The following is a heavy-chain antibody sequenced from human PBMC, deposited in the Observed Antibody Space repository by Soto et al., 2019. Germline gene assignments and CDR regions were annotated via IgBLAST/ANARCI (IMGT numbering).Heavy chain of an antibody. CDR2: ISGSGGST. J-gene: IGHJ6*02. Sequence: GGSLRLSCAASGFTFSSYAMSWVRQAPGKGLEWVSAISGSGGSTYYEDSVMGRFTISRDNSKNTLYLQMNSLRAEDTAVYYCAKDGGSYYGYYYGMDVWGQGTTVTVS. CDR3: AKDGGSYYGYYYGMDV. CDR1: GFTFSSYA. V-gene: IGHV3-23*01. D-gene: IGHD1-26*01.